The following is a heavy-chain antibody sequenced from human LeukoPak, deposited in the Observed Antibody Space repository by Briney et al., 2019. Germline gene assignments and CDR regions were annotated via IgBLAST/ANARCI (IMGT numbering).Heavy chain of an antibody. J-gene: IGHJ4*02. CDR1: GGSFSGYY. Sequence: SETLSLTCAVYGGSFSGYYWGWLRQPPGKGLEWIGSIYYSGSTYYNPSLKSRVTISVDTSKNQFSLNLISVTAADTAVYYCVRGIFYYDYWGQGTLVTVSS. D-gene: IGHD2/OR15-2a*01. V-gene: IGHV4-34*01. CDR3: VRGIFYYDY. CDR2: IYYSGST.